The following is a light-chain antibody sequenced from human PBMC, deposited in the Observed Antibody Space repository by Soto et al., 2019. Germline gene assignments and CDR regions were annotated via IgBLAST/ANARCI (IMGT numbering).Light chain of an antibody. CDR1: QSVRTK. V-gene: IGKV3-11*01. CDR3: QQRKNWPPIT. J-gene: IGKJ5*01. CDR2: GAS. Sequence: IVLTQSAATLSLSPGERATLSCRASQSVRTKVAWYQQTPGQAPRLLIYGASSRATGVPVRFSGSGSGTVFTLTIGSLEPEDSAVYYCQQRKNWPPITFGQGRLLAVK.